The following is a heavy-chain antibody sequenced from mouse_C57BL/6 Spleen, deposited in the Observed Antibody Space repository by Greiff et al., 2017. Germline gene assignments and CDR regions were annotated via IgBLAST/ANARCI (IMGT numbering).Heavy chain of an antibody. CDR3: ARRPLRVYYAMDY. CDR2: INPNNGGT. V-gene: IGHV1-18*01. D-gene: IGHD1-2*01. J-gene: IGHJ4*01. Sequence: VQLKESGPELVKPGASVKIPCKASGYTFTDYNMDWVKQSHGKSLEWIGDINPNNGGTIYNQKFKGKATLTVDKSSSTAYMELRSLTSEDTAVYYCARRPLRVYYAMDYWGQGTSVTVSS. CDR1: GYTFTDYN.